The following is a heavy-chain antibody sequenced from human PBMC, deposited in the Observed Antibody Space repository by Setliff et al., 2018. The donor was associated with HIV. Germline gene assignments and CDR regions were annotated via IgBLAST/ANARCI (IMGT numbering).Heavy chain of an antibody. CDR3: ARGGRWLLVTTIPDPFDI. V-gene: IGHV4-34*01. CDR1: NTSLSDYS. CDR2: INHSGST. Sequence: PSETLSLTCAVYNTSLSDYSWTWIRQSPGRGLEWIGEINHSGSTNYNPSLKSRVTISVDTSKNQFSLKLTTVTAADTAVYYCARGGRWLLVTTIPDPFDIWGQGTMVTV. D-gene: IGHD2-21*02. J-gene: IGHJ3*02.